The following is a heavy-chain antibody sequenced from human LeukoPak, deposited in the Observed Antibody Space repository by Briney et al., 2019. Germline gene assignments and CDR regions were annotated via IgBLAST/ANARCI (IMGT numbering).Heavy chain of an antibody. D-gene: IGHD2-2*02. Sequence: SETLSLTCTASGGSISSRSYDWGWIRQPPGKGLEWIGSIYYSGTTYYKPSLKSRVTISVDTSKNQFSLRLRSMTAADTAVYYYAGHGKVEPTAIGYWGQGTLVTVSS. CDR1: GGSISSRSYD. V-gene: IGHV4-39*01. J-gene: IGHJ4*02. CDR3: AGHGKVEPTAIGY. CDR2: IYYSGTT.